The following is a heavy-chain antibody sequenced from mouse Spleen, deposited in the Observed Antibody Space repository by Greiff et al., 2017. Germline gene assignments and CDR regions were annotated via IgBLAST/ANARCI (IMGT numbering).Heavy chain of an antibody. D-gene: IGHD2-3*01. CDR2: IYPGDGDT. CDR1: GYTFTSYW. V-gene: IGHV1-87*01. Sequence: SGAELARPGASVKLSCKASGYTFTSYWMQWVKQRPGQGLEWIGAIYPGDGDTRYTQKFKGKATLTADKSSSTAYMQLSSLASEDSAVYYCARGDDGYYYYAMDYWGQGTSVTVSS. J-gene: IGHJ4*01. CDR3: ARGDDGYYYYAMDY.